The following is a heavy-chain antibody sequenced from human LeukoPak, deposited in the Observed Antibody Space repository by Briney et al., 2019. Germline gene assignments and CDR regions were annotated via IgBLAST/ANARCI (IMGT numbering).Heavy chain of an antibody. CDR1: GFTFYAYA. D-gene: IGHD2/OR15-2a*01. Sequence: SLRLSCAASGFTFYAYAMHCVRQAPGKGLEWVSGISWNSGSIGYADSVKGRFTISRDNAKNSLYLQMNSLRAEDTALYYCAKGPARFLMYYFDYWGQGTLVTVSS. V-gene: IGHV3-9*01. CDR3: AKGPARFLMYYFDY. J-gene: IGHJ4*02. CDR2: ISWNSGSI.